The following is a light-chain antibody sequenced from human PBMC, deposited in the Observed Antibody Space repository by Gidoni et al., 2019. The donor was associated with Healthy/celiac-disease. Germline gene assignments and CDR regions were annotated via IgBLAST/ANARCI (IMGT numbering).Light chain of an antibody. CDR1: QSVSSN. CDR3: QQYNSWPPKYT. Sequence: EIVMPQSPATLSVSPGERATLSCRASQSVSSNLAWYQQKPGQAPRLLIYGASTRATGIPARFSGSGSGTEFTLTISSLQSEDFAVYYCQQYNSWPPKYTFGQGTKLEIK. V-gene: IGKV3-15*01. J-gene: IGKJ2*01. CDR2: GAS.